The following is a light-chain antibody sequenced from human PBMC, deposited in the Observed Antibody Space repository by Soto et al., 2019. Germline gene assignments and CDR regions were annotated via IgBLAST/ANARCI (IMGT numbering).Light chain of an antibody. CDR1: QSVNRNY. V-gene: IGKV3-20*01. CDR3: QQSGRSRPT. CDR2: HTS. J-gene: IGKJ3*01. Sequence: EIVLTQSPGTLSLSPGERATLSCRASQSVNRNYLAWYQQKPGQAPRLLIYHTSSRATGIPDRFSGTGSGIDVTLTIGRLEPEDVAVYYCQQSGRSRPTFGPGTKVDIK.